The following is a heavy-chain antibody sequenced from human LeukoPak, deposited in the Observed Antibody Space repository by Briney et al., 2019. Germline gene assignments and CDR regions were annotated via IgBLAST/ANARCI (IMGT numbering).Heavy chain of an antibody. CDR1: GFTFSSYG. CDR3: AKGRALFDY. CDR2: MWYDGSNK. J-gene: IGHJ4*02. V-gene: IGHV3-33*06. Sequence: GGSLRLSCAASGFTFSSYGMHWVRQAPGKGLEWVAVMWYDGSNKYYADSVKGRFTISRDNSKNTLYLQMNSLRAEDTAVYYCAKGRALFDYWGQGTLVTVSS.